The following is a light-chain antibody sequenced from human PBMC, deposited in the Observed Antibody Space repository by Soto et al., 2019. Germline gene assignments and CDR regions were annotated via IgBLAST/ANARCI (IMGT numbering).Light chain of an antibody. V-gene: IGLV1-44*01. Sequence: QSVLTQPPSASGTPGQRVTIFCSGSSSNIGSNDVNWYQQVPGTAPKLLIYSNDQRPSWVPDRFSGSKSGTSASLAISGLQSEDEADYYCAAWDDSLNGQGVFGGGTKVTVL. J-gene: IGLJ3*02. CDR2: SND. CDR1: SSNIGSND. CDR3: AAWDDSLNGQGV.